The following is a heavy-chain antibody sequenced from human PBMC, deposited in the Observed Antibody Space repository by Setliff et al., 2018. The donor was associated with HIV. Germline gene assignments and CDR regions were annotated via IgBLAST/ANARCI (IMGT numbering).Heavy chain of an antibody. V-gene: IGHV3-33*03. CDR3: ARGGRRFGELMITRQFDF. D-gene: IGHD3-10*01. CDR1: GFDFRIFG. Sequence: GESLKISCAASGFDFRIFGMHWVRQAPGKGLEWVAVIWYDGSDEFYADFVKGRFSISRDNSKNTLYLQLNSLRAEDAAVYYCARGGRRFGELMITRQFDFWGQGTMVTVSS. CDR2: IWYDGSDE. J-gene: IGHJ4*02.